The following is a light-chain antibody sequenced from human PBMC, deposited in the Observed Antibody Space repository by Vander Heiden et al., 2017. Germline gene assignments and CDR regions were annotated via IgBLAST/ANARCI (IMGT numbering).Light chain of an antibody. J-gene: IGLJ3*02. CDR1: ALPKKY. V-gene: IGLV3-10*01. Sequence: SYELTQPPSVSVSPGQTARITCSGDALPKKYAFWYQQKSGQAPVLVIYDDNKRPSGIPERFSGSSSGTMATLTISGAQAEDEADYYCYSTDSGGYQRVFGGGTKLTVL. CDR3: YSTDSGGYQRV. CDR2: DDN.